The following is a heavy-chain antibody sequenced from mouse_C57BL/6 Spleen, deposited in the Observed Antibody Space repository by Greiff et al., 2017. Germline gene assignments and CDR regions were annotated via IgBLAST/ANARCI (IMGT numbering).Heavy chain of an antibody. CDR3: ARSLYGGNYFDY. D-gene: IGHD1-2*01. CDR1: GYTFTDYN. V-gene: IGHV1-18*01. Sequence: VHVKQSGPELVKPGASVKIPCKASGYTFTDYNMDWVKQSHGKSLEWIGDINPNNGGTIYNQKFKGKATLTVDKSSSTAYMELRSLTSEDTAVYYCARSLYGGNYFDYWGQGTTLTVSS. CDR2: INPNNGGT. J-gene: IGHJ2*01.